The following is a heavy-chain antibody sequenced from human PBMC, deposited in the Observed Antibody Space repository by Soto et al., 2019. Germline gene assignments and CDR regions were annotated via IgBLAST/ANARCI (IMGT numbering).Heavy chain of an antibody. CDR3: ARGDSTDCSNGVCSFFYNHDMDV. V-gene: IGHV1-2*04. Sequence: ASVKVSFKASGYSFTDYHIHWLRQAPGQGLEWLGRTNPRSGCTSTAQKFQGWVTMTTDTSISTASMELTRLTSDDTAIYYCARGDSTDCSNGVCSFFYNHDMDVWGQGTTVTVSS. D-gene: IGHD2-8*01. J-gene: IGHJ6*02. CDR1: GYSFTDYH. CDR2: TNPRSGCT.